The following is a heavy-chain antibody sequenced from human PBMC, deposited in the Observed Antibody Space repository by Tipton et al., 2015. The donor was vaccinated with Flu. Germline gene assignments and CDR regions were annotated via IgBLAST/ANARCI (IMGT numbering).Heavy chain of an antibody. CDR3: ARGRAAPGMGIDP. Sequence: GLVKPSETLSLTCAVYGGSFSGYYWSWIRQPPGKGLEWIGEINHSGSTNYNPSLKSRVTISVDTSKNQFSLKLSSVTAADTAVYYCARGRAAPGMGIDPWGQGTLVTVSS. J-gene: IGHJ5*02. CDR2: INHSGST. CDR1: GGSFSGYY. V-gene: IGHV4-34*01. D-gene: IGHD6-6*01.